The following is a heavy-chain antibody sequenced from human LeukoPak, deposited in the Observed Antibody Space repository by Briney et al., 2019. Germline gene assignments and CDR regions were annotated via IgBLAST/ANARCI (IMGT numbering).Heavy chain of an antibody. CDR3: ATPPTVTIFDS. D-gene: IGHD4-11*01. CDR2: ISGSGGNT. CDR1: GFTFSNYA. V-gene: IGHV3-23*01. J-gene: IGHJ4*02. Sequence: GGSLRLSCAASGFTFSNYAMSWVRQAPGKGLEWVSSISGSGGNTYYADSVKGRFTISRDNSKNTLYLQMNSLRAEDTAVYHCATPPTVTIFDSWAQGPRATVSS.